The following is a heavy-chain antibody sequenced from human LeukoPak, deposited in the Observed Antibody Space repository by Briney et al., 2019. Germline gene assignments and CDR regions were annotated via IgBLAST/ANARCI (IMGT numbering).Heavy chain of an antibody. V-gene: IGHV3-30*02. J-gene: IGHJ4*02. CDR1: GFTYSSYG. Sequence: PGGSLRLSCAASGFTYSSYGMHWVRQAPGKGLEGVAFIRYGGSNKYYADSVKGRFTISRDNSKNTLYLQMNSLRAEDTAVYYCAKDHGAAAGSLDYWGQRTLVTVYS. D-gene: IGHD6-13*01. CDR2: IRYGGSNK. CDR3: AKDHGAAAGSLDY.